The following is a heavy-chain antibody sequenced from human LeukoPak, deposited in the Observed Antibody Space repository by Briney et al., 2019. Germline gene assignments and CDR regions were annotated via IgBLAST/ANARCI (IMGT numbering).Heavy chain of an antibody. CDR1: GFSFSEEY. CDR2: IYYSGST. Sequence: GSLRLSCAGSGFSFSEEYMSWIRQPPGKGLEWIGSIYYSGSTYYNPSLKSRVTVSVDTSKNQFSLKLSSVTAADTAVYYCARGYYDSSGYYLNGEIDYWGQGTLVTVSS. V-gene: IGHV4-39*01. D-gene: IGHD3-22*01. CDR3: ARGYYDSSGYYLNGEIDY. J-gene: IGHJ4*02.